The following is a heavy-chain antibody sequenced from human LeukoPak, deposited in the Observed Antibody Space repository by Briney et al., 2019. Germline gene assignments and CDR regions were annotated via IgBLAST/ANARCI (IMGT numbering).Heavy chain of an antibody. V-gene: IGHV5-51*01. D-gene: IGHD2-2*01. CDR2: IYPGDSDT. J-gene: IGHJ4*02. CDR1: GYSSTSYW. Sequence: GESLKISCKGSGYSSTSYWIGWVRQMPGKGLEWMGIIYPGDSDTRYSPSFQGQVTISADKSISTAYLQWSSLKASDTAMYYCARLYCSSTSCRYYFDYWGRGTLVTVSS. CDR3: ARLYCSSTSCRYYFDY.